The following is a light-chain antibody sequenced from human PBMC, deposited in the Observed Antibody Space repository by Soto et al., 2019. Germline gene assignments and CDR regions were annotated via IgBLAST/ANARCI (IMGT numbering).Light chain of an antibody. CDR3: QQSYSNPIT. V-gene: IGKV1-39*01. Sequence: DIQMTQSPSSLSASVGDRVTITCRASQSITTYLNWYQQKPGKAPKLLIYAASSLQSGVPSRFSGSGSGTDFTLTISSLQPEDFATYYCQQSYSNPITFGQGRRREIK. CDR1: QSITTY. J-gene: IGKJ5*01. CDR2: AAS.